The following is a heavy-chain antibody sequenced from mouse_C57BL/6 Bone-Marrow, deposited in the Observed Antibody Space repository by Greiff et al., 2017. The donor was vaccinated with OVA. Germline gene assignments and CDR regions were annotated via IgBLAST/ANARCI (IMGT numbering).Heavy chain of an antibody. CDR3: ARRGYYYGSSYWYFDV. Sequence: QVQLQQSGTELVKPGASVKLSCKASGYTFTSYWMHWVKQRPGQGLEWIGNINPSNGGTNYNEKFKSKATLTVDKSSSTAYMQLSSLTSEDSAVYYCARRGYYYGSSYWYFDVWGTGTTVTVSS. J-gene: IGHJ1*03. CDR1: GYTFTSYW. V-gene: IGHV1-53*01. CDR2: INPSNGGT. D-gene: IGHD1-1*01.